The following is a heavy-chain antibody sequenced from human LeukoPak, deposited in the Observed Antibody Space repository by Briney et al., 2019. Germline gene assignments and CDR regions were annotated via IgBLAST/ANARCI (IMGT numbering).Heavy chain of an antibody. Sequence: GESLKISCKGSGYSFTSYWIGWVRQMPGKGREYMGIIHPGDSDTRYSPSFQGQVTISDDRSSSTAYIQWSRLKASDTAMYYCATHPGGLQSGFDNWGQGTLVTVSS. CDR1: GYSFTSYW. D-gene: IGHD5-24*01. CDR2: IHPGDSDT. V-gene: IGHV5-51*01. CDR3: ATHPGGLQSGFDN. J-gene: IGHJ4*02.